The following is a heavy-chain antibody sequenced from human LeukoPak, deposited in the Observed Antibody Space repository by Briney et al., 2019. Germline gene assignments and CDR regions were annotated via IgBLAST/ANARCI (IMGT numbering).Heavy chain of an antibody. J-gene: IGHJ4*02. CDR3: AKDRSTAMVTQGGYLDC. CDR2: IGGTSGST. Sequence: GGSLRLSCAASGFTFSSYAMSWVRQAPEKGLEWVSGIGGTSGSTYYADSVKGRFTISRDNAKNTLYLQMSSLRAEDTAVYYCAKDRSTAMVTQGGYLDCWGQGTLVTVSS. V-gene: IGHV3-23*01. D-gene: IGHD4/OR15-4a*01. CDR1: GFTFSSYA.